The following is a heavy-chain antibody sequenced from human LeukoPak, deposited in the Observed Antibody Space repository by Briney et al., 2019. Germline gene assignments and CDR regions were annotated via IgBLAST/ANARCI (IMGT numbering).Heavy chain of an antibody. CDR3: AKDGRTYPV. CDR1: GASISSSY. D-gene: IGHD5-24*01. Sequence: SETLSLTYSVSGASISSSYWSWIRQTPGKGLEWIAYIYYSGITTYNPSLKSRVTISLDTSKNQSYLTLSSVTAADTAVYYCAKDGRTYPVWGKGTTVTVSS. V-gene: IGHV4-59*01. CDR2: IYYSGIT. J-gene: IGHJ6*04.